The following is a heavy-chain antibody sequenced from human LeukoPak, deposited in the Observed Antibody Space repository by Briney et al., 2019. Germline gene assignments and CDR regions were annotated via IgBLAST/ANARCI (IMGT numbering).Heavy chain of an antibody. CDR1: GGTFSSYA. CDR2: IIPIFGTA. Sequence: ASVKVSCKASGGTFSSYAISWVRQAPGQGLEWMGGIIPIFGTANYAQKFQGRVTITADESTSTAYMELSSLRSEDTAVYYCARGRQGYYGSGSYSKTLDYWGQGTLVTVSS. J-gene: IGHJ4*02. V-gene: IGHV1-69*13. CDR3: ARGRQGYYGSGSYSKTLDY. D-gene: IGHD3-10*01.